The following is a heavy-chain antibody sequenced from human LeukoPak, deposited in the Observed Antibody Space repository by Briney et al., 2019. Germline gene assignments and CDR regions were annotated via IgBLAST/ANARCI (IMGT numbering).Heavy chain of an antibody. D-gene: IGHD2-2*01. CDR2: IYTSGST. J-gene: IGHJ5*02. Sequence: SETLSLTCTVSGGSISSYYWSWIRQPAGKGLEWIGRIYTSGSTNYNPSLKSRVTMSVDTSKNQFSLKLSSVTAADTAVYYCARDIGCSSTSYYWTTSGYNWFDPWGQGTLVTVSS. V-gene: IGHV4-4*07. CDR1: GGSISSYY. CDR3: ARDIGCSSTSYYWTTSGYNWFDP.